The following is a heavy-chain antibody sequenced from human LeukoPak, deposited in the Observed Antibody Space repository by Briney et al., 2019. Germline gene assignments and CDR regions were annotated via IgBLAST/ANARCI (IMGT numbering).Heavy chain of an antibody. J-gene: IGHJ4*02. CDR1: GGTFSSYA. D-gene: IGHD2-15*01. CDR3: AREGYCSGGSCYSRYYFDY. Sequence: ASVKVSCKASGGTFSSYAISWVRQAPGQGLEWMGWISAYNGNTNYAQKLQGRVTMTTDTSTSTAYMELRSLRSDDTAVYYCAREGYCSGGSCYSRYYFDYWGQGTLVTVSS. CDR2: ISAYNGNT. V-gene: IGHV1-18*01.